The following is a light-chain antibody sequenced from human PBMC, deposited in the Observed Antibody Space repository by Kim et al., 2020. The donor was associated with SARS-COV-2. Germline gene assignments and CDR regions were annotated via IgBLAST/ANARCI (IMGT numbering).Light chain of an antibody. CDR2: EET. J-gene: IGLJ2*01. V-gene: IGLV3-10*01. CDR3: YSSDSSRNAV. Sequence: VSPGQTATITCSGDALPKNFAAGYQQKSGQAPLVVICEETKRPSGMPKRLSGSTTGTMATLMVSGAQVEDEADYYCYSSDSSRNAVFGGGTQLTVL. CDR1: ALPKNF.